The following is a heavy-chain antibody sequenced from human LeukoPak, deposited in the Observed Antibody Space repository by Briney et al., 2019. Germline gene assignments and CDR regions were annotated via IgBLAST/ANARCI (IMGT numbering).Heavy chain of an antibody. CDR3: ARGSQYQLLYDWFDP. CDR2: MNPNSGNT. J-gene: IGHJ5*02. CDR1: GYTFTSYD. Sequence: ASVKVSCKASGYTFTSYDINWVRQATGQGLEWMGWMNPNSGNTGYAQEFQGGVTITRNTSISTAYMELSSLRSEDTAVYYCARGSQYQLLYDWFDPWGQGTLVTVSS. D-gene: IGHD2-2*02. V-gene: IGHV1-8*03.